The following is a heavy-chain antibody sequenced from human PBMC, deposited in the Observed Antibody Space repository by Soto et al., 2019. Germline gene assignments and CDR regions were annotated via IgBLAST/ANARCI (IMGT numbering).Heavy chain of an antibody. J-gene: IGHJ6*02. V-gene: IGHV3-21*01. CDR1: GFTFSSYS. D-gene: IGHD4-17*01. CDR2: SSSSSSYI. CDR3: ARDRRIFTVMHYGMDV. Sequence: EVQLVESGGGLVKPGGSLRLSCAASGFTFSSYSMNWFRQAPGKGLEWVSSSSSSSSYIYYADSVKGRFTISRDNAKNSLYLQMNSLRAEDTAVYYCARDRRIFTVMHYGMDVWGQGTTVTVSS.